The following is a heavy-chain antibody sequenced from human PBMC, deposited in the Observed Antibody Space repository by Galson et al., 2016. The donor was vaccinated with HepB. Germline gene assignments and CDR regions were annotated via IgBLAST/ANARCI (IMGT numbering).Heavy chain of an antibody. V-gene: IGHV3-33*01. D-gene: IGHD5-12*01. CDR3: ARVAKASGYGDH. CDR1: GFNFSRHG. Sequence: SLRLSCAVSGFNFSRHGMHWVRQAPGKGLEWVAVIWYDGSHKYYADSVKGRFTISRDDSKNTLKLEMNSLRVEDTAVYYGARVAKASGYGDHWGQGTLVTVSS. CDR2: IWYDGSHK. J-gene: IGHJ4*02.